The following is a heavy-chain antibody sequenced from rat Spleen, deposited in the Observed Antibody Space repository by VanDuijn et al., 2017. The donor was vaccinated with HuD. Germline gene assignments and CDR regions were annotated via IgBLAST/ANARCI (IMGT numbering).Heavy chain of an antibody. D-gene: IGHD4-6*01. CDR1: GFSLTSYH. CDR2: ISSGGST. V-gene: IGHV2-6*01. Sequence: QVQLKESGPGLVQPSQTLSLTCTVSGFSLTSYHVSWVRQPPGKGLEWIAAISSGGSTYYNSALKSRLSISRDTSKSQVFLKMNSLQTEDTAMYFCARFGGDYWGQGVMVTVSS. J-gene: IGHJ2*01. CDR3: ARFGGDY.